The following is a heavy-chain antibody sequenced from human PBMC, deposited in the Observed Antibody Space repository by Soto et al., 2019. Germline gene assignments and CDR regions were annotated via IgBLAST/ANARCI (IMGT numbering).Heavy chain of an antibody. J-gene: IGHJ6*03. CDR2: INPNSGGT. Sequence: ASVKVSCKASGYTFTGYYMHWVRQAPGQGLEWMGWINPNSGGTNYAQKFQGWVTMTRDTSISTAYMELSRLRSDDTAVYYCARGGTGSQGYYMDVWGKGTTVTVSS. CDR3: ARGGTGSQGYYMDV. CDR1: GYTFTGYY. D-gene: IGHD3-16*01. V-gene: IGHV1-2*04.